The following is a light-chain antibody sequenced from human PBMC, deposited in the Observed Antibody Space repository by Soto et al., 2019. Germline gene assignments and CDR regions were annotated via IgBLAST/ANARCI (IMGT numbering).Light chain of an antibody. J-gene: IGKJ3*01. V-gene: IGKV1-5*03. CDR1: QSISSW. Sequence: DIQMTQSPSTLSASVGDRVTITCRARQSISSWLAWYQQKPGKAPKLLIYKASTLESGVPSRFSGSGSGPEFKHNISSLQPNDFATYFCQQSFTFGPGTKVEMK. CDR2: KAS. CDR3: QQSFT.